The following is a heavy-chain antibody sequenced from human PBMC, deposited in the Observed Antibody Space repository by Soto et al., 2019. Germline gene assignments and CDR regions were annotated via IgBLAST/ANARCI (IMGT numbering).Heavy chain of an antibody. CDR1: GGTISTYA. CDR2: TIPVLGVS. D-gene: IGHD6-6*01. V-gene: IGHV1-69*04. CDR3: ARGGQQVVSFDY. Sequence: QVHLVQSGAEVKKAGSSVKVSCKTSGGTISTYAISWVRQAPGQGLEWMGKTIPVLGVSDYAQKFQGRLTITADKSTATAYMELSSLRSEDTAVDYCARGGQQVVSFDYWGQGTLVSVSS. J-gene: IGHJ4*02.